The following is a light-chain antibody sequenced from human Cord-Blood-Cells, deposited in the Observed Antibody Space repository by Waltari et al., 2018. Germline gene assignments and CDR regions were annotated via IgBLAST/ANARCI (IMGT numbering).Light chain of an antibody. CDR1: SRSIASHY. Sequence: NFLLTQPPSVSESPGKTVTISCTRSSRSIASHYVQWYQQRPGSTPTTVIYEDNQRPSGVPDRFSGSIDSSSNSASLTISGLKTEDEADYYCQSYDSSNQVFGGGTKLTVL. J-gene: IGLJ3*02. CDR2: EDN. V-gene: IGLV6-57*01. CDR3: QSYDSSNQV.